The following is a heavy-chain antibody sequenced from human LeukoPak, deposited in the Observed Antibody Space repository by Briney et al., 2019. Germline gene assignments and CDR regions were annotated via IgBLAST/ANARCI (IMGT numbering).Heavy chain of an antibody. J-gene: IGHJ3*02. CDR2: IYYSGST. CDR1: GGSISSYY. D-gene: IGHD3-9*01. V-gene: IGHV4-59*01. Sequence: SETLSLTCTVSGGSISSYYWSWIRQPPGKGLEWIGYIYYSGSTNYNPSLKSRVTISVDTSKNQFSLKLSSVTAADTAVYYCAREPILLRYFDWLSDAFDIWGQGTMVTVSS. CDR3: AREPILLRYFDWLSDAFDI.